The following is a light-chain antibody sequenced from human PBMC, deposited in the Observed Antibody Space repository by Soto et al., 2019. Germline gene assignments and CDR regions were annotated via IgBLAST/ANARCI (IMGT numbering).Light chain of an antibody. CDR3: GTWESSLSAGV. V-gene: IGLV1-51*01. Sequence: QSVLTQPPSVSASPGQKVTISFSGSSSNIGNNYVSWYQQLPGTAPKLLMYDNNKRPSGIPDRFSGSKSGTSATLGITGLQTGDEGDYYCGTWESSLSAGVFGGGTKLTVL. CDR2: DNN. J-gene: IGLJ3*02. CDR1: SSNIGNNY.